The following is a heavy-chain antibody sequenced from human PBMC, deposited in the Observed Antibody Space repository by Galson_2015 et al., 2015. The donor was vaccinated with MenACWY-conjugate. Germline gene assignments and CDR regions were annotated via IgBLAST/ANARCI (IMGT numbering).Heavy chain of an antibody. CDR3: ARMESV. CDR1: GFSFSRSW. Sequence: SLRLSCAASGFSFSRSWMQWVRQAPGKGLVWLSHINTDGSTTGYADSVEGRFTISRDNAKNTLYLQMDSLRADDTAVYYCARMESVWGQGTLVTVSS. CDR2: INTDGSTT. J-gene: IGHJ4*02. V-gene: IGHV3-74*01. D-gene: IGHD3-3*01.